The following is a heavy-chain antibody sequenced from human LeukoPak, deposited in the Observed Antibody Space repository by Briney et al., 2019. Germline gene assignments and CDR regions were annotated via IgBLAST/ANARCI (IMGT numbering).Heavy chain of an antibody. V-gene: IGHV4-34*01. J-gene: IGHJ5*02. CDR3: ARVPDITARPCDT. CDR2: ISHTGLT. D-gene: IGHD1-1*01. CDR1: GGSFSDYY. Sequence: SETLSLTCAVYGGSFSDYYWTLIRQTPGKGLEWSREISHTGLTGSNPSLKSRVTIFVASSKKQFSLRMSSVTAAVTGVYYCARVPDITARPCDTWGPGTLVTVSS.